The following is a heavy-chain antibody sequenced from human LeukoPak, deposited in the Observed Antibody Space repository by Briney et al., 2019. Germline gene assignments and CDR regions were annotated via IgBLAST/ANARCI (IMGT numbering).Heavy chain of an antibody. J-gene: IGHJ6*02. V-gene: IGHV1-18*04. Sequence: GASVKVSCEASGYTFTGYYMHWVRQAPGQGLEWMGWISAYNGNTNYAQKLQGRVTMTTDTSTSTAYMELRSLRSDDTAVYYCARASGHDPNNPYYYYYYGMDVWGQGTTVTVSS. CDR3: ARASGHDPNNPYYYYYYGMDV. CDR2: ISAYNGNT. D-gene: IGHD5-12*01. CDR1: GYTFTGYY.